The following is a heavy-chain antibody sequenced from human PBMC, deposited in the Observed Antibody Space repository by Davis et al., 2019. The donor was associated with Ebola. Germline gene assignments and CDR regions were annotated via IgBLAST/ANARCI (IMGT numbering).Heavy chain of an antibody. CDR1: GGSISSGDYY. Sequence: MPSETLSLTCTVSGGSISSGDYYWSWIRQPPGKGLEWIGYIYYSGSSYYNPSLKSRVTISVDTSKNQFFLKLSSVTAADTAVYYCARELLYGGNSDLQYQRAFDIWGQGTMVTVSS. CDR3: ARELLYGGNSDLQYQRAFDI. V-gene: IGHV4-30-4*01. D-gene: IGHD4-23*01. J-gene: IGHJ3*02. CDR2: IYYSGSS.